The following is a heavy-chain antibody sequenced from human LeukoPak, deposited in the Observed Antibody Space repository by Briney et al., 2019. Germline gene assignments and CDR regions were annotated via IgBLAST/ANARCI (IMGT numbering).Heavy chain of an antibody. CDR2: ISGDGGST. J-gene: IGHJ4*02. D-gene: IGHD3-9*01. CDR1: GFTFDDYA. Sequence: GGSLRLSCAASGFTFDDYAMHWVRQAPGKGLEWVSLISGDGGSTYYADSAKGRFTISRDNSKNSLYLQMNSLRTEDTALYYCAKVGILTGYWTFDYWGQGTLVTASS. CDR3: AKVGILTGYWTFDY. V-gene: IGHV3-43*02.